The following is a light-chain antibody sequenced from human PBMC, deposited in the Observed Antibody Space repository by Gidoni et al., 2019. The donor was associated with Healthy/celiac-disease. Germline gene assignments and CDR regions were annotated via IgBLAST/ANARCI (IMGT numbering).Light chain of an antibody. CDR3: QSYDSSLSGV. CDR2: GNS. J-gene: IGLJ3*02. V-gene: IGLV1-40*01. CDR1: SSNNGAGYD. Sequence: QSVLTQPPSVSRAPGHRVTISCTGSSSNNGAGYDVHWYQQLPGTAPKLLIYGNSNRPSGVPDRFSGSKSGTSASLAITGLQAEDEADYYCQSYDSSLSGVFGGGTKLTVL.